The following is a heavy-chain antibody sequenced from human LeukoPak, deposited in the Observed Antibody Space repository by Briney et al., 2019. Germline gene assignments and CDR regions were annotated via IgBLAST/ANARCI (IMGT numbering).Heavy chain of an antibody. CDR2: INSDGGST. J-gene: IGHJ3*01. CDR3: AGRRERGASDAFAF. D-gene: IGHD3-16*01. Sequence: GGSLRLSCAASGFTFSSFWMYWVRQAPGKGLVWVSRINSDGGSTTYADSVKGRFTISRDNAKNTVYLQMNSLRAEDTAVYYCAGRRERGASDAFAFWGQGTMVTVSS. V-gene: IGHV3-74*01. CDR1: GFTFSSFW.